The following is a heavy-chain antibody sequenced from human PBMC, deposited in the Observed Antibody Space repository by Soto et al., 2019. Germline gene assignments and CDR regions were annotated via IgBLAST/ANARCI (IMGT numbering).Heavy chain of an antibody. D-gene: IGHD2-15*01. CDR2: IYYSGST. CDR3: ATLGYCSGGSCYKWFDP. J-gene: IGHJ5*02. V-gene: IGHV4-59*08. CDR1: GGSISSYY. Sequence: PSETLSLTCTVSGGSISSYYWSWIRQPPGKGLEWIGYIYYSGSTNYNPSLKSRVTISVDTSKNQFSLKLSSVTAADTAVYYCATLGYCSGGSCYKWFDPWGQGTLVTVSS.